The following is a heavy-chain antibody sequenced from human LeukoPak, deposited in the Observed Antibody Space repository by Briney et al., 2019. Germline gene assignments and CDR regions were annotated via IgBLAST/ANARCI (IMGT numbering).Heavy chain of an antibody. CDR2: INPNSGGT. Sequence: ASVKVSCKASGYAFSAYYLHWVRQAPGQGLEYMGWINPNSGGTNYAPKFQGRVTMTRDTSISTAYMDLSRLRSDDTAVYHCARLGDTSDFYQYYFDYWGQGTVVTVSS. CDR3: ARLGDTSDFYQYYFDY. CDR1: GYAFSAYY. V-gene: IGHV1-2*02. J-gene: IGHJ4*02. D-gene: IGHD3-22*01.